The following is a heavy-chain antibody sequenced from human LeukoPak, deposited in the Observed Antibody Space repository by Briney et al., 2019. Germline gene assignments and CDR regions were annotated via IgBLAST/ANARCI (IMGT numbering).Heavy chain of an antibody. Sequence: SETLSLTCAVYGGSFSGYYWSWIRQPPGKGLEWIGEINHSGSTNYNPSLKSRVTISVDTSKNQFSLKLSSVTAADTAVYYCASYYSRGMYNWFDPWGQGTLVTVSS. J-gene: IGHJ5*02. CDR3: ASYYSRGMYNWFDP. V-gene: IGHV4-34*01. D-gene: IGHD1-26*01. CDR1: GGSFSGYY. CDR2: INHSGST.